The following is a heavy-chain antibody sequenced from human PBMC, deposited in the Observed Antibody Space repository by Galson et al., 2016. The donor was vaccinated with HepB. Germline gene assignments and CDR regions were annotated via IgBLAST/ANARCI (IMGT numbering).Heavy chain of an antibody. D-gene: IGHD5-12*01. CDR3: ARPTSSGYGDAFDV. J-gene: IGHJ3*01. CDR2: VYRSGHT. Sequence: SETLSLTCTVSGGSLNDYYWSWLRQPPGKGLQWIGYVYRSGHTKYNPSPKSRVTMSVDPSKSQFTLKMTSVTAADTAVYYCARPTSSGYGDAFDVWGQGTVVTVSS. CDR1: GGSLNDYY. V-gene: IGHV4-59*01.